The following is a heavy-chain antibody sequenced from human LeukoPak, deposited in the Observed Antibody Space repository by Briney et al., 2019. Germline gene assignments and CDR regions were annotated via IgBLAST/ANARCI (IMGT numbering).Heavy chain of an antibody. J-gene: IGHJ5*02. V-gene: IGHV1-18*01. CDR1: GYTFTSYG. CDR3: ARVGGLLWHRNWFDP. CDR2: ISAYNGNT. Sequence: ASVKVSCKASGYTFTSYGISWVRQAPGQGLEWMGWISAYNGNTNYAQKLQGRVTMTTDTSTSTAYMELRSLRSDDTAVYYCARVGGLLWHRNWFDPWGQGTLVTVSS. D-gene: IGHD3-10*01.